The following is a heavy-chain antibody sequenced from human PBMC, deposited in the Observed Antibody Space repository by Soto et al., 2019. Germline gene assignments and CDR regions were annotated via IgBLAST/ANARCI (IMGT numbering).Heavy chain of an antibody. V-gene: IGHV3-48*02. CDR1: GFDFSSHD. D-gene: IGHD3-22*01. CDR2: INRRGIT. Sequence: GGSLRLSCAASGFDFSSHDMNWVRQAPGKGLEWVAYINRRGITHYAESVEGRFTISRDNAQNSLFLQMLSLRDEDTAVYYCARDAAESNSYYIDSWGQGDMVTVSS. J-gene: IGHJ5*01. CDR3: ARDAAESNSYYIDS.